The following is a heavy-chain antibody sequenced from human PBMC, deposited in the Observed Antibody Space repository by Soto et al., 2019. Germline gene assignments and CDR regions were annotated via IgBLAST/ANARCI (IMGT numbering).Heavy chain of an antibody. CDR1: GGSIISTIYY. CDR2: IYYSGST. Sequence: SETLSLTCTVSGGSIISTIYYWGWIRQPPGKGLEWIGSIYYSGSTYYNPSLKSRVTISVDTSKNQFSLDLYSVTAADTAVYYCAREVAVPIIDYWGQGTMVIVYS. D-gene: IGHD5-12*01. CDR3: AREVAVPIIDY. J-gene: IGHJ4*02. V-gene: IGHV4-39*01.